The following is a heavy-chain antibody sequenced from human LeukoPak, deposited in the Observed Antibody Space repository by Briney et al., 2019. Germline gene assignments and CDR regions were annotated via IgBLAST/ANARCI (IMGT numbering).Heavy chain of an antibody. CDR3: ARADYANWFDP. V-gene: IGHV4-59*01. J-gene: IGHJ5*02. CDR2: IYYSGST. CDR1: GGSISSYY. Sequence: SETLSLTCTVSGGSISSYYWSWIRQPPRKGLEWIGYIYYSGSTNYNPSFKSRVTISVDTAKNQFSLKLSSVTAADTAVYYCARADYANWFDPWGQGTLVTVSS. D-gene: IGHD4-17*01.